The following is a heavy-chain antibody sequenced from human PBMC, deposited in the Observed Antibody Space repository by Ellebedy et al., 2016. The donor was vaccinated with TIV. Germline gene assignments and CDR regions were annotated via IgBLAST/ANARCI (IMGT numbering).Heavy chain of an antibody. CDR1: GYAFTTYG. J-gene: IGHJ5*02. CDR2: SSADIGKT. D-gene: IGHD2-8*01. CDR3: VRDWGCTNDACWDLFDP. Sequence: AASVKVSCKTSGYAFTTYGISWVRQAPGQGLEWMAWSSADIGKTRYGQKFKDRVTATTDTSTSTAYMELRSLRSDDTAVYYCVRDWGCTNDACWDLFDPWGQGTLVIVSS. V-gene: IGHV1-18*04.